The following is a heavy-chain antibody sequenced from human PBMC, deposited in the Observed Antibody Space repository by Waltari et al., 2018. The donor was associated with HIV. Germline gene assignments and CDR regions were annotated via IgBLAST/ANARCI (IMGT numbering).Heavy chain of an antibody. J-gene: IGHJ4*02. V-gene: IGHV4-39*01. CDR3: ARCYGVGIDY. D-gene: IGHD1-26*01. CDR1: GGSISSIRYY. CDR2: IYYSGST. Sequence: QLQLQESGPGLVKPSETLSLTCTVSGGSISSIRYYWVWIRQPPGTGMEWIGCIYYSGSTYYNPSLKSRVTISVDTSKNQFSLKLSSVTAADTAVYYCARCYGVGIDYWGQGTLVTVSS.